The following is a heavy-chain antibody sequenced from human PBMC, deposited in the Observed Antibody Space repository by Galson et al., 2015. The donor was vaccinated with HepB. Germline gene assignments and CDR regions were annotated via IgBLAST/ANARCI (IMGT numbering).Heavy chain of an antibody. V-gene: IGHV1-18*04. Sequence: SVKVSCKASGYTFTSYGISWVRQAPGQGLEWMGWISAYNGNTNYAQKLQGRVTMTTDTSTSTAYMELRSLRSDDTAVYYCAREELSSSWNDYYYYGMDVWGQGTLVTVSS. CDR2: ISAYNGNT. J-gene: IGHJ6*02. CDR1: GYTFTSYG. CDR3: AREELSSSWNDYYYYGMDV. D-gene: IGHD6-13*01.